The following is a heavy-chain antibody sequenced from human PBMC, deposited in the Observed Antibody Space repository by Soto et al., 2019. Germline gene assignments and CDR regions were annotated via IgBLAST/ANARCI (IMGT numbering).Heavy chain of an antibody. D-gene: IGHD5-18*01. CDR2: ISAYNGNT. J-gene: IGHJ4*02. CDR3: AGGVDTAMELFDS. V-gene: IGHV1-18*01. CDR1: GYTFTSYG. Sequence: VQLVQSGAEVKKPGASVKVSCKASGYTFTSYGISWVRQAPGQGLEWMGWISAYNGNTNYAQKLQGRVTMTTDTSASTGYMELRSLRSDDTAVYYCAGGVDTAMELFDSWGKGTLVTVSS.